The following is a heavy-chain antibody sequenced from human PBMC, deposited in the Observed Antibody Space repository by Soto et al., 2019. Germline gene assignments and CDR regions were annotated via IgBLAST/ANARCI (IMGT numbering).Heavy chain of an antibody. Sequence: QVQLVESGGGVVQPGRSLRLSCAASGFTFSSYAMHWVRQAPGKGLEWVAVISYDGSNKYYADSVKGRFTISRDNSKNTLYLQMNSLRAEDTAVYYCARKNGRIAVAPQDAFDIWGQGTMVTVSS. J-gene: IGHJ3*02. CDR3: ARKNGRIAVAPQDAFDI. CDR1: GFTFSSYA. V-gene: IGHV3-30-3*01. CDR2: ISYDGSNK. D-gene: IGHD6-19*01.